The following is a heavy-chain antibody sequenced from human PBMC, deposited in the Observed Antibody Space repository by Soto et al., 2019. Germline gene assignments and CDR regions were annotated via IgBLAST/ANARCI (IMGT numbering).Heavy chain of an antibody. J-gene: IGHJ3*02. CDR2: ISSSSSYI. CDR1: GFTFSSYS. CDR3: ARDYGDFAFDI. D-gene: IGHD4-17*01. Sequence: GGSLRLSCAASGFTFSSYSMNWVRQAPGKGLEWVSSISSSSSYIYYADSVKGRFTISRDNANNSLYLQMNSLRAEDTAVYYCARDYGDFAFDIWGQGTMVTVSS. V-gene: IGHV3-21*01.